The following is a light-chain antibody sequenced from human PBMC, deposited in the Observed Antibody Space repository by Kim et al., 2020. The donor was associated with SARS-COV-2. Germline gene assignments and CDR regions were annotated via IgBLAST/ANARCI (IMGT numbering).Light chain of an antibody. CDR2: DAS. Sequence: ASVGDRVNITCRASQSISSWLAWYQQKPGKAPKLLIYDASSLESGVPSRFSGSGSGTEFTLTISSLQPDDFATYYCQQYNSYPVTFGQGTKVDIK. V-gene: IGKV1-5*01. CDR3: QQYNSYPVT. CDR1: QSISSW. J-gene: IGKJ1*01.